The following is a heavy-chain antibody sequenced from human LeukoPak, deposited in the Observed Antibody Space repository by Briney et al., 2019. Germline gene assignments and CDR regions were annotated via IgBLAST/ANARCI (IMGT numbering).Heavy chain of an antibody. J-gene: IGHJ5*02. CDR3: ARLPFGYSSSWS. CDR2: IYYSGST. V-gene: IGHV4-59*08. CDR1: GGSISSYY. D-gene: IGHD6-13*01. Sequence: SETLSLTCTVSGGSISSYYWSWIRQPPGKGLEWIGYIYYSGSTNYNPSLKSRVTISVDTSKNQFSLKLSSVTAADTAVYYCARLPFGYSSSWSWGQGTLVTVSS.